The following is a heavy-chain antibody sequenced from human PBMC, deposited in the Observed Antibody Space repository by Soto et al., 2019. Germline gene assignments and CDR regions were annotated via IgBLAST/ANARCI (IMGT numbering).Heavy chain of an antibody. CDR3: ARAVLYSNPQAPPGFDP. V-gene: IGHV3-33*01. CDR1: GFTFSSYG. CDR2: IWGDGSNT. Sequence: PGGSLRLSCAASGFTFSSYGMHWVRQAPGKGLEWVAVIWGDGSNTYYADSVKGRFTISRDNSKNTLYLQMNSLRAEDTAVYYCARAVLYSNPQAPPGFDPWGQGTLVTVSS. J-gene: IGHJ5*02. D-gene: IGHD6-13*01.